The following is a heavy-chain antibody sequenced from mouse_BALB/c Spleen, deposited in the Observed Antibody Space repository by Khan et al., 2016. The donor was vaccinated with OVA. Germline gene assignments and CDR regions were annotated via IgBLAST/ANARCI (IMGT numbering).Heavy chain of an antibody. V-gene: IGHV1S137*01. CDR2: ISTYSGNT. CDR1: GYTFTDYA. J-gene: IGHJ2*01. Sequence: QVQLQQSGPELVRPGASVKISCKGSGYTFTDYAMYWVKQSHAKSLEWIGLISTYSGNTNYNQKFKGKATMTVDKSSSTAYMELARLTSQDSAIYYCVRPAYDGYYDYWGQGTTLTVSS. CDR3: VRPAYDGYYDY. D-gene: IGHD2-3*01.